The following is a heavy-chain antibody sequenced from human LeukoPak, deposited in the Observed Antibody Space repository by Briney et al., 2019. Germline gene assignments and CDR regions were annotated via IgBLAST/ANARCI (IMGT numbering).Heavy chain of an antibody. J-gene: IGHJ6*03. CDR2: IKQDGSEK. CDR1: GFTFSNYW. D-gene: IGHD6-19*01. Sequence: GGSLRLSCAASGFTFSNYWMHWVRQAPGKGLEWVAHIKQDGSEKYYVDSVKGRFTISRDNAKNSLYLQMNSLRAEDTAVYYCARSRLDSSGWYLYYYYYMDVWGKGTTATISS. CDR3: ARSRLDSSGWYLYYYYYMDV. V-gene: IGHV3-7*01.